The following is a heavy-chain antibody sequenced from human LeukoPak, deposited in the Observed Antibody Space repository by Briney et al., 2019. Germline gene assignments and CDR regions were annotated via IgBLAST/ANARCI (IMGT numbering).Heavy chain of an antibody. CDR2: IYYSGST. J-gene: IGHJ4*02. CDR3: ARLRFRSYFDY. Sequence: SETLSLTRTVSGGSISSGGYYWSWIRQHPGKGLEWIGYIYYSGSTYYNPSLKSRVTISVDTSKNQFSLKLSSVTAADTAVYYCARLRFRSYFDYWGQGTLVTVSS. V-gene: IGHV4-31*03. CDR1: GGSISSGGYY.